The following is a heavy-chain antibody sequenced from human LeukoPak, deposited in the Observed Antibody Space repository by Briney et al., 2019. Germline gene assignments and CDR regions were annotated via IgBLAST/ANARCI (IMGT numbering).Heavy chain of an antibody. Sequence: GGSLRLSCAASGFTFSSYSMNWVRQAPGKGLEWVSYISSSSSTIYYADSVKGRFTISRDNAKNSLYLQMNSLRAEDTAVYYCASLIAAAGLDYWGQGTLVTVSS. V-gene: IGHV3-48*01. CDR1: GFTFSSYS. CDR2: ISSSSSTI. D-gene: IGHD6-13*01. J-gene: IGHJ4*02. CDR3: ASLIAAAGLDY.